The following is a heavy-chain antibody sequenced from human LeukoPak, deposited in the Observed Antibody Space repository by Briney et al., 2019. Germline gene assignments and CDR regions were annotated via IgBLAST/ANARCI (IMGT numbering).Heavy chain of an antibody. CDR3: ARGHSSGWYSQDAFDI. D-gene: IGHD6-19*01. Sequence: SVKVSCKASGYTFTSYGISWVRQAPGQGLEWMGGIIPIFGTANYAQKFQGRVTITADKSTSTAYMELSSLRSEDTAVYYCARGHSSGWYSQDAFDIWGQGTMVTVSS. V-gene: IGHV1-69*06. CDR2: IIPIFGTA. J-gene: IGHJ3*02. CDR1: GYTFTSYG.